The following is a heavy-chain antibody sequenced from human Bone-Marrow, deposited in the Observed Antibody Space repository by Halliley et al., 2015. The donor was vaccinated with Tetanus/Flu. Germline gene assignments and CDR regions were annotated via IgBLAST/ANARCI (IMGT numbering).Heavy chain of an antibody. V-gene: IGHV5-51*01. CDR3: ARGLFGGNYYHYGMDV. D-gene: IGHD3-10*01. J-gene: IGHJ6*02. Sequence: RQMPGKGLEWMGVIYPGDSDTRYSPSFQGQVTISADKSISPAYLQWSRLKASDTAMYFCARGLFGGNYYHYGMDVWDQGP. CDR2: IYPGDSDT.